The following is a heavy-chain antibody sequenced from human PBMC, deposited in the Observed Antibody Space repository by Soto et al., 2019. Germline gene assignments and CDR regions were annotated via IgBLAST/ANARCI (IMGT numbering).Heavy chain of an antibody. D-gene: IGHD1-1*01. CDR1: GFTFSSYA. Sequence: QVQLVESGGGVVQPGRSLRLSCAASGFTFSSYAMHWVRQAPGKGLEWVAVIAYHGRNKYYADSVKGRFTISRDNSKNTLYLQMNSLRIEDTAVYFCARELERVFDYWGQGTLVTVSS. J-gene: IGHJ4*02. V-gene: IGHV3-30*04. CDR2: IAYHGRNK. CDR3: ARELERVFDY.